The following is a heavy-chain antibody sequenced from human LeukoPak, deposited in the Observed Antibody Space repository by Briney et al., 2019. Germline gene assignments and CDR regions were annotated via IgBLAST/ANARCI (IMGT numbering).Heavy chain of an antibody. CDR1: GYTFTGYY. D-gene: IGHD2-8*01. CDR2: INPNTGGT. J-gene: IGHJ5*02. V-gene: IGHV1-2*02. Sequence: ASVKVSCKASGYTFTGYYMYWVRQAHGQGLEWIGWINPNTGGTNYAQAFQGRVTMTKDTSISTAYMELSRLRSDDTALYYCARGLSYTIGPSNWFDPWGQGTLVTVSS. CDR3: ARGLSYTIGPSNWFDP.